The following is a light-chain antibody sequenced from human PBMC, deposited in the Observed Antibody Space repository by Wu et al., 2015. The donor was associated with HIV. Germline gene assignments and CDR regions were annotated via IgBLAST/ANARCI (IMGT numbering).Light chain of an antibody. CDR1: QSISSN. Sequence: EIIMTQSPATLTASPGERVTLSCRASQSISSNLAWYQQKPGQAPRLLIYGASTRATGIPARFSGSVSGTEFTLIISSLQSADSAIYYCHHYNNWPPYXFGPG. CDR3: HHYNNWPPYX. J-gene: IGKJ2*03. V-gene: IGKV3-15*01. CDR2: GAS.